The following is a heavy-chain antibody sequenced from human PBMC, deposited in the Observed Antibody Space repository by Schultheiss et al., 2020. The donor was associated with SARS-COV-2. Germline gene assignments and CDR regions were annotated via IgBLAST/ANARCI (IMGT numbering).Heavy chain of an antibody. V-gene: IGHV4-59*12. CDR1: GGSFSGYY. D-gene: IGHD4-23*01. J-gene: IGHJ6*02. Sequence: SETLSLTCAVYGGSFSGYYWSWIRQPAGKGLEWIGYIYYSGSTNYNPSLKSRVTISVDTSKNQFSLQLNSVTPEDTAVYYCARGGNSPHEYYGMDVWGQGTTVTVSS. CDR3: ARGGNSPHEYYGMDV. CDR2: IYYSGST.